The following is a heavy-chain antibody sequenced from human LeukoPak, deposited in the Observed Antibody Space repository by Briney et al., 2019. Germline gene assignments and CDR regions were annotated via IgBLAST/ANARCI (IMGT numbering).Heavy chain of an antibody. Sequence: ASVKVSCKVSGYTLTELSMHWVRQAPGKGLEWMGGSDPEDGETIYAQKFQGRVTMTEDTSTDTAYMELSSLRSEDTAVYYCASLGNYDSSGHYYSVVHWFDPWGQGTLVTVSS. CDR1: GYTLTELS. V-gene: IGHV1-24*01. CDR2: SDPEDGET. J-gene: IGHJ5*02. CDR3: ASLGNYDSSGHYYSVVHWFDP. D-gene: IGHD3-22*01.